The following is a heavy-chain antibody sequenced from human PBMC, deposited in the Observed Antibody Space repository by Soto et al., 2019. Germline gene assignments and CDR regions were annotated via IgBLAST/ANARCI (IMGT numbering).Heavy chain of an antibody. J-gene: IGHJ4*02. Sequence: GGSLRLSSAASGFTFSSYAMTWVRQAPGKGLEWVSAISNSGGSTYYADSVKGRFTISRDNSRNTLYLQMISLRAEDTAVYYCAKVHSTGYGDSGYFDYWGQGTLVTVSS. V-gene: IGHV3-23*01. CDR3: AKVHSTGYGDSGYFDY. CDR2: ISNSGGST. CDR1: GFTFSSYA. D-gene: IGHD4-17*01.